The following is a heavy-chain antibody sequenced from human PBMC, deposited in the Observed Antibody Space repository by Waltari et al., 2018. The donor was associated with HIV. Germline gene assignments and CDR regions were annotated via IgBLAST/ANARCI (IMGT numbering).Heavy chain of an antibody. CDR2: IEEVGNEK. V-gene: IGHV3-7*01. J-gene: IGHJ4*02. CDR1: GFPFRRCW. CDR3: ARDGRHYVWGSPLDF. Sequence: EVQLVASGGGLVQPGGSLRLAGAASGFPFRRCWLNWVRQAAGKGLGGVANIEEVGNEKYYVDSVRGRFTISRDNARNTLFLQMNSLRAEDTAMYYCARDGRHYVWGSPLDFWGQGALVTVSS. D-gene: IGHD3-16*01.